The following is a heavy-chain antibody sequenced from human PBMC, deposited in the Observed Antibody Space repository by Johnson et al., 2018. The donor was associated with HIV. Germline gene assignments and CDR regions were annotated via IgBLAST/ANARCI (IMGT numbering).Heavy chain of an antibody. J-gene: IGHJ3*01. D-gene: IGHD6-13*01. CDR2: IWYDGSNE. Sequence: QVQLVESGGGVVQPGRSLRLSCAASGFIFSSNGTHWVRQAPGKGLEWVAGIWYDGSNEYYADSVKGRLSISRDNSKNTLYLQMNSLRVEDTAVYYCAKCIWGSSLIDAFDVWGQGTMVTVSS. CDR1: GFIFSSNG. V-gene: IGHV3-33*06. CDR3: AKCIWGSSLIDAFDV.